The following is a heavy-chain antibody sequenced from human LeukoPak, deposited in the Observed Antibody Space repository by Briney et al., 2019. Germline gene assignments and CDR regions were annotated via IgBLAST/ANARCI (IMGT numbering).Heavy chain of an antibody. J-gene: IGHJ4*02. Sequence: PGGSLRLSCAASGFTFSSYGMHWVRQAPGKGLEWVAVISYDGSNKYFADSVKGRFTISRDNSKNTLYLQMNSLRAEDTAVYYCAKNSNYYGSGSPGGYFDYWGQGTLVTVSS. V-gene: IGHV3-30*18. CDR2: ISYDGSNK. CDR1: GFTFSSYG. D-gene: IGHD3-10*01. CDR3: AKNSNYYGSGSPGGYFDY.